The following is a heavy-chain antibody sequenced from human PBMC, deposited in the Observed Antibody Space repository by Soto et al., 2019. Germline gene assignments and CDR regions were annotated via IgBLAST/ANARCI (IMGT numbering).Heavy chain of an antibody. Sequence: EVLLVESGGGLVKPGGSLRLSCAASGFPFSSYTMNWVRQAPGKALEWVSSISSTNTYIYYTDSVKGRFTISRDNAKNSLYLQMNSLRAEDTAVYYCARDRTPTWYDIKYYFDYWGQGTLVTVSS. J-gene: IGHJ4*02. D-gene: IGHD1-1*01. CDR1: GFPFSSYT. CDR3: ARDRTPTWYDIKYYFDY. CDR2: ISSTNTYI. V-gene: IGHV3-21*01.